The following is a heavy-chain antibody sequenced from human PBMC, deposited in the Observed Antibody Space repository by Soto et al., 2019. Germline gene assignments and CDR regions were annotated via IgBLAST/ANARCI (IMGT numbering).Heavy chain of an antibody. V-gene: IGHV1-18*01. J-gene: IGHJ3*02. CDR3: ARPYYDFWSGYSSGDAFDI. D-gene: IGHD3-3*01. CDR1: GYTFTSYG. Sequence: QVQLVQSGAEVKKPGASVKVSCKASGYTFTSYGISWVRQAPGQGLEWMGWISAYNGNTNYAQKLQGRVTMTTDTSTSTAYMELRSLRSDDTDVYYCARPYYDFWSGYSSGDAFDIWGQGTMVTVSS. CDR2: ISAYNGNT.